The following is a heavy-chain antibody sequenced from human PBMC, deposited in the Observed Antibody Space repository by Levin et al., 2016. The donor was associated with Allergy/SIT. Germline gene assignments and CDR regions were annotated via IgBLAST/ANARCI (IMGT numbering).Heavy chain of an antibody. V-gene: IGHV3-23*01. J-gene: IGHJ4*02. D-gene: IGHD1-7*01. CDR1: GLTISSYG. Sequence: GESLKISCVASGLTISSYGMSWVRQAPGKGLEWVSTITSGGTTLYADSVKGRFTISRDNAKNSLYLQMDSLRAEDTAMYYCARDLVAVPSAIYSGTSGHWGQGILVSVSS. CDR2: ITSGGTT. CDR3: ARDLVAVPSAIYSGTSGH.